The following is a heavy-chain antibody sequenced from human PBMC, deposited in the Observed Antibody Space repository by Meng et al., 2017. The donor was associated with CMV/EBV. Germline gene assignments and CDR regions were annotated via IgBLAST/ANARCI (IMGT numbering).Heavy chain of an antibody. V-gene: IGHV4-39*07. D-gene: IGHD1-26*01. Sequence: GSLRLSCTVSGCSISSSSYYWGWIRPPPGKGLEWIGSIYYSGSTYYNPSLKSRVTISVDTSKNQFSLKLSSVTAADTAVYYCAREGMVGYYYYYGMDVWGQGTTVTVSS. CDR1: GCSISSSSYY. CDR2: IYYSGST. J-gene: IGHJ6*02. CDR3: AREGMVGYYYYYGMDV.